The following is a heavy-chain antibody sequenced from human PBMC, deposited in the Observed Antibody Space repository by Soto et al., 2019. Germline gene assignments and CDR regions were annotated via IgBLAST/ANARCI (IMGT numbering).Heavy chain of an antibody. V-gene: IGHV4-59*08. J-gene: IGHJ5*02. D-gene: IGHD2-8*02. CDR3: ARRVCTGVTCDPHQDGWLAP. Sequence: SEALSLTCTISGGIINTYFWNWSLQPPGKGLHWIGHIDYTGRTIYNPSLESRVSMSLDTSSNQFSLRLSSVTAADTAVYYCARRVCTGVTCDPHQDGWLAPWGQGTLVTVSS. CDR2: IDYTGRT. CDR1: GGIINTYF.